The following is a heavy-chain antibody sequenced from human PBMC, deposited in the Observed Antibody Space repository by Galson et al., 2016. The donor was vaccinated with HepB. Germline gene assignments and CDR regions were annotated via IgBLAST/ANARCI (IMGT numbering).Heavy chain of an antibody. CDR3: ARVSAAAHTDY. D-gene: IGHD6-6*01. CDR1: GYTFTNYV. V-gene: IGHV1-18*01. J-gene: IGHJ4*02. Sequence: SVKVSCKASGYTFTNYVISWVRQAPGQGLERMGWISASSGNTKNAQKFEGRVTMTTDTSTSTAYMELRSLRSDDTAVYYCARVSAAAHTDYWGQGTLVTVSS. CDR2: ISASSGNT.